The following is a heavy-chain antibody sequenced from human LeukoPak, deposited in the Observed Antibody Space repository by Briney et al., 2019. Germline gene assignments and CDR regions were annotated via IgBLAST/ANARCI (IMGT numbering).Heavy chain of an antibody. CDR3: ARDLHYGDYEDY. V-gene: IGHV1-18*01. CDR2: VSAYNGNT. J-gene: IGHJ4*02. CDR1: GYTFTSYG. Sequence: ASVKVSCKASGYTFTSYGISWVRQAPGQGLEWMGWVSAYNGNTNYAQKLQGRVTMTTDTSTSTAYMELRSLRSDDTAVYYCARDLHYGDYEDYWGQGTLVTVSS. D-gene: IGHD4-17*01.